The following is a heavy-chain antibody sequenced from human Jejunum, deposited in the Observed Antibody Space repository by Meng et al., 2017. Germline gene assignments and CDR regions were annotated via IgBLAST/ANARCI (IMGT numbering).Heavy chain of an antibody. Sequence: QVHRQESGPGLVKPSGPLSLTCAVSGGSISSTNWWSWVRQPPGKGPEWIGDVFHTGSSNYSPSLRSRVTISVDKSKNQFSLNLSSVTAADTAVYFCARRGGAYSTGHFPHFDDWGQGTLVTVSS. J-gene: IGHJ4*02. CDR3: ARRGGAYSTGHFPHFDD. D-gene: IGHD6-19*01. V-gene: IGHV4-4*02. CDR2: VFHTGSS. CDR1: GGSISSTNW.